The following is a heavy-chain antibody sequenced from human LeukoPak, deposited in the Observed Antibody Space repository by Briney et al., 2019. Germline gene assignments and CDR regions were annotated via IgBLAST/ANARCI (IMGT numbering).Heavy chain of an antibody. J-gene: IGHJ6*03. CDR3: AKDAGYYYYMDV. Sequence: GGSLRLSCAASGFTVSSNYMSWVRQAPGKGLEWVAFIRYDGSNTDYADSVKGRFTISRDNSKSTLYLQMNSLRVEDTAVYYCAKDAGYYYYMDVWGKGTTVTVSS. V-gene: IGHV3-30*02. CDR2: IRYDGSNT. CDR1: GFTVSSNY. D-gene: IGHD6-13*01.